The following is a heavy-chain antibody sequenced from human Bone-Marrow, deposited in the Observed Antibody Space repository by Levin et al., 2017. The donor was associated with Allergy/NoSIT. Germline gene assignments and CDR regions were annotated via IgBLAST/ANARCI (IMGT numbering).Heavy chain of an antibody. Sequence: SCTVSRGSISTYYFSWIRQPPGKGLEWVAFISYSGSPTYNPSLKSRATISVDTSKNQFSLKLRSVTAADTAVYYCARIWFGELYGLDIWGQGTTVIVSS. CDR2: ISYSGSP. V-gene: IGHV4-59*01. CDR1: RGSISTYY. J-gene: IGHJ6*02. D-gene: IGHD3-10*01. CDR3: ARIWFGELYGLDI.